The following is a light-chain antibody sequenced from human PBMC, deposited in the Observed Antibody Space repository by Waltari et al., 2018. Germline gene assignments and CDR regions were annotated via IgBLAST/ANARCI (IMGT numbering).Light chain of an antibody. CDR1: QSVSRY. V-gene: IGKV1-39*01. Sequence: DIQMTQSPSSLAASVGDRVIISCRASQSVSRYLNWYQQKPGKAPKLLISAASTLQSGVPSRFSGSGSGTEFTLTINSLQPEDFAVYYCQQSYTTPMYTFGQGTKLEI. CDR3: QQSYTTPMYT. CDR2: AAS. J-gene: IGKJ2*01.